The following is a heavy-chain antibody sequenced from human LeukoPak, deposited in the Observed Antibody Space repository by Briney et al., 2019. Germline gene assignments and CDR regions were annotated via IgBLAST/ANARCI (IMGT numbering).Heavy chain of an antibody. CDR2: IHYSGSP. D-gene: IGHD1-20*01. Sequence: SPSETLSLTCTVSGGSNYWSWIRQPPGKGLEWIAYIHYSGSPNYNPSLKSRVTISIDTSKNQFSLKLNSVTAADTAVYYCARHSNWNGGVDWFDPWGQGTQVTVSS. CDR3: ARHSNWNGGVDWFDP. CDR1: GGSNY. J-gene: IGHJ5*02. V-gene: IGHV4-59*08.